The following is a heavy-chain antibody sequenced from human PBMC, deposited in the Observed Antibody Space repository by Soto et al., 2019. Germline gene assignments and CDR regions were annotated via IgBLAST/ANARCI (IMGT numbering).Heavy chain of an antibody. D-gene: IGHD3-16*01. Sequence: GGSLRLSCVGSGFTFSSYAIHWVRQAPGKGLEWVAVISYDGRNKYYVDSVKGRFSISRDNSKNTLFLQMNSLRVEDTAVYYCARDPRAGGDYYYGMDVWGQGTAVTVSS. CDR1: GFTFSSYA. J-gene: IGHJ6*02. CDR3: ARDPRAGGDYYYGMDV. CDR2: ISYDGRNK. V-gene: IGHV3-30*04.